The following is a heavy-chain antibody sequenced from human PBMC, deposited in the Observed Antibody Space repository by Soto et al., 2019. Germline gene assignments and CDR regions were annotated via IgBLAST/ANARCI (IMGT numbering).Heavy chain of an antibody. Sequence: PSETLSLTCTVSGGAINSYYWTWIRQPAGKGLEWIGRFYSSGSTKYNPSLQSRVTMSLDTSKNQFSLRLNSVTAADTAVYYCARGQRFSDWFDPWGQGTLVTVS. D-gene: IGHD3-3*01. CDR1: GGAINSYY. J-gene: IGHJ5*02. CDR3: ARGQRFSDWFDP. CDR2: FYSSGST. V-gene: IGHV4-4*07.